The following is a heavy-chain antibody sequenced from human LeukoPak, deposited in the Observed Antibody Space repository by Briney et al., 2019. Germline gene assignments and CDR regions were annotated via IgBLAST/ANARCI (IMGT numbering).Heavy chain of an antibody. CDR1: GFTFSSYA. CDR3: AKDRGLSYFDY. Sequence: GGSLRLSCSASGFTFSSYAMHWVRQAPGKGLEYVSAINSNGGSTYYADSVKGRFTISRDNSKNTLYLQMNSLRAEDTAVYYCAKDRGLSYFDYWGQGTLVTVS. D-gene: IGHD3-10*01. CDR2: INSNGGST. V-gene: IGHV3-64*04. J-gene: IGHJ4*02.